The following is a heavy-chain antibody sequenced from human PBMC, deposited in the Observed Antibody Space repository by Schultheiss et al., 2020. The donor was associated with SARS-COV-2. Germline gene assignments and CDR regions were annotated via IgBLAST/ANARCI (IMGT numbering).Heavy chain of an antibody. Sequence: SETLSLTCTVSGGSISGYYWSWIRQPPGKGLEWIGEINHSGSTNYNPSLKSRVTISVDTSKNQFSLKLSSVTAADTAVYYCARGRSVAGTFDYWGQGTLVTVSS. V-gene: IGHV4-34*01. CDR1: GGSISGYY. CDR3: ARGRSVAGTFDY. CDR2: INHSGST. J-gene: IGHJ4*02. D-gene: IGHD6-19*01.